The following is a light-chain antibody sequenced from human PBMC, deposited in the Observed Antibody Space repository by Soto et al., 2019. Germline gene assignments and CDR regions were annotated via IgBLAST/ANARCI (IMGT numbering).Light chain of an antibody. Sequence: SYELTQPRSVSVSPGQTASITCSGDKLGDKFAHWYQQKPGQSPVRVIYQDNKRPSGIPERFSGSNSGNTATLTISGTQAVDAADYYCQAWDSSTAVFGGGTKLTVL. V-gene: IGLV3-1*01. CDR1: KLGDKF. J-gene: IGLJ2*01. CDR2: QDN. CDR3: QAWDSSTAV.